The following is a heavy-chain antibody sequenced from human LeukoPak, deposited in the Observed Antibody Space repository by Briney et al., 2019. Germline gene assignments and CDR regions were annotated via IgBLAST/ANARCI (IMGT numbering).Heavy chain of an antibody. CDR3: AKVPYSDYGSGRPAFMDV. CDR1: GFTFSSYA. D-gene: IGHD3-10*01. Sequence: PGGSLRLSCAASGFTFSSYAMSWVRQAPGKGLEWVSTISDSGDSTYYADSVKGRFTISRDNSKNTLFLQMNSLRAEDTAIHYCAKVPYSDYGSGRPAFMDVWGQGTTVAVSS. J-gene: IGHJ6*02. V-gene: IGHV3-23*01. CDR2: ISDSGDST.